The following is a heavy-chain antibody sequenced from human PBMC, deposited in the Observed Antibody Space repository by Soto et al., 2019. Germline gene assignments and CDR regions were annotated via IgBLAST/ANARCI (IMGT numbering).Heavy chain of an antibody. J-gene: IGHJ4*02. CDR3: ARVGY. CDR2: ISRCSHER. D-gene: IGHD3-10*01. V-gene: IGHV3-21*01. Sequence: PDVSLRLSCEAAGFTLSRVSMRWVRQVPGRRREGSAYISRCSHERWYEGSVKGRCSISRDNARNSPFLQMNTLIHEDSAIYYRARVGYWGPGTQVT. CDR1: GFTLSRVS.